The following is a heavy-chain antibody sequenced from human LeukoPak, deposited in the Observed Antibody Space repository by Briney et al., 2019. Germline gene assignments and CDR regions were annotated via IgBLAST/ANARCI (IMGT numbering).Heavy chain of an antibody. Sequence: SETLSLTCTVSGGSISSSSYYWGWIRQPPGKGLEWIGSIYYSGSTYYNPSLKSRVTISVDTSKNQFSLKLSSVTAADTAVYYCARVRAGTFYYFDYWGQGTLVTVSS. CDR3: ARVRAGTFYYFDY. J-gene: IGHJ4*02. CDR1: GGSISSSSYY. D-gene: IGHD1-1*01. CDR2: IYYSGST. V-gene: IGHV4-39*01.